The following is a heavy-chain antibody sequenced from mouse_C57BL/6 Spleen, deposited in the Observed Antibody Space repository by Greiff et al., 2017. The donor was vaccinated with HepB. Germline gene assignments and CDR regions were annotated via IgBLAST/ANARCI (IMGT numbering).Heavy chain of an antibody. J-gene: IGHJ1*03. Sequence: EVMLVESGGGLVKPGGSLKLSCAASGFTFSSYTMSWVRQTPEKRLEWVATISGGGGNTYYPDSVKGRFTISRDNAKNTLYLQMCSLRSEDTALYYCASQLTGTYFDVWGTGTTVTVSS. V-gene: IGHV5-9*01. CDR2: ISGGGGNT. CDR1: GFTFSSYT. D-gene: IGHD4-1*01. CDR3: ASQLTGTYFDV.